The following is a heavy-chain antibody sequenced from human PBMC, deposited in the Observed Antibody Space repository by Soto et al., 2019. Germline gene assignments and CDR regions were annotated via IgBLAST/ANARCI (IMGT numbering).Heavy chain of an antibody. D-gene: IGHD3-3*01. CDR2: ISAYNGNT. V-gene: IGHV1-18*01. Sequence: QVPLVQSGAEVKKPGASVKVSCKASGYTFTSYGISWVRQAPGQGLEWMGWISAYNGNTNYAQKLQGRVTMTTDTSTSTAYMELRSLRSDDTAVYYCASDHSPMAYYDCWSGYYTKYYFDYWGQGTLVTVSS. J-gene: IGHJ4*02. CDR1: GYTFTSYG. CDR3: ASDHSPMAYYDCWSGYYTKYYFDY.